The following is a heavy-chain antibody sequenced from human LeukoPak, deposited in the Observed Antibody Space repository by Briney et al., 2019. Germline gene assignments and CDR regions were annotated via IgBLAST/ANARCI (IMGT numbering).Heavy chain of an antibody. V-gene: IGHV1-2*02. CDR3: ARDLPKTGYVGALDI. CDR1: GYTFTDYY. Sequence: VASVTVSCKASGYTFTDYYILWVRQAPGQGPEWMGWINPNSGGTNYAQNFKGRVTMTRDTSISTAYMEVNSLTSDDTAVYYCARDLPKTGYVGALDIWGQGTMVTVSS. CDR2: INPNSGGT. J-gene: IGHJ3*02. D-gene: IGHD5-12*01.